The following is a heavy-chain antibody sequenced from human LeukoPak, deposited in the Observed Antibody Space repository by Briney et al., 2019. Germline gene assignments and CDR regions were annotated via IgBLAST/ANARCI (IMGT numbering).Heavy chain of an antibody. J-gene: IGHJ6*02. CDR2: INHSGST. CDR1: GGSISSSNW. CDR3: ASKKRYDSSGYLGRDYYYYGMDV. Sequence: PSETLSLTCAVSGGSISSSNWWSWVRQPPGKELEWIGEINHSGSTNYNPSLESRVTISVDTSKNQFSLKLSSVTAADTAVYYCASKKRYDSSGYLGRDYYYYGMDVWGQGTTVTVSS. V-gene: IGHV4-4*02. D-gene: IGHD3-22*01.